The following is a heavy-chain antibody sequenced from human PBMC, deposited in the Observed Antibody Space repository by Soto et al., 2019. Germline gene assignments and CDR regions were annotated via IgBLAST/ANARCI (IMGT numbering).Heavy chain of an antibody. CDR3: PRLGIIVVVTAIAFDI. CDR2: ISGSGGST. D-gene: IGHD2-21*02. Sequence: GGSLRLSCAASGFTFSSYAMSWVRQAPGKGLEWVSAISGSGGSTYYADSVKGRFTISRDNSKNTLYLQMNSLRAEAGPVFYCPRLGIIVVVTAIAFDIWGQGTMVTVSS. J-gene: IGHJ3*02. V-gene: IGHV3-23*01. CDR1: GFTFSSYA.